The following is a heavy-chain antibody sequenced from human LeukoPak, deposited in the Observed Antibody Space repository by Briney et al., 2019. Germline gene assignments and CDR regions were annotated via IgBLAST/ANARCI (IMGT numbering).Heavy chain of an antibody. CDR3: AKSGGGWYVERTYYFDY. Sequence: GGSLRLSCAASGFTFSSYAMSWVRQAPGKGLEWVSAISGGGGSTYCADSVKGRFTISRDNSKNTLYLQMNSLRAEDTAVYYCAKSGGGWYVERTYYFDYWGQGTLVTVSS. V-gene: IGHV3-23*01. CDR1: GFTFSSYA. J-gene: IGHJ4*02. D-gene: IGHD6-19*01. CDR2: ISGGGGST.